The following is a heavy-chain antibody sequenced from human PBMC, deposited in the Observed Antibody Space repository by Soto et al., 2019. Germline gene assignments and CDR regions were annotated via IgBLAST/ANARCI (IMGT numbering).Heavy chain of an antibody. CDR2: FDPEEGET. V-gene: IGHV1-24*01. Sequence: GASVKVSCKVSGYTLTEFSIHWVRQAPGKGLEWMGGFDPEEGETIYAQKFQGRITMTEDTSPDTAYMELSSLRSEDTAVYYCATVNYYDTSGADNEGYYFGYWGQGTLVTVSS. CDR1: GYTLTEFS. J-gene: IGHJ4*02. CDR3: ATVNYYDTSGADNEGYYFGY. D-gene: IGHD3-22*01.